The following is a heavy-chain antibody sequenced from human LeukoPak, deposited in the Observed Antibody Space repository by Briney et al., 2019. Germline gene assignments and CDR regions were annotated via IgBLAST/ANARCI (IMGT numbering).Heavy chain of an antibody. CDR3: ARGRGYSYGPFDY. CDR2: INHSGSS. Sequence: SETLSLTCAVYGGSFSGYYWRWIRQPPGKGLEWIGEINHSGSSNDNPSLKSRVTISVDTSKNQFSLKLSSVTAADTAVYYCARGRGYSYGPFDYWGQGTLVTVSS. J-gene: IGHJ4*02. CDR1: GGSFSGYY. D-gene: IGHD5-18*01. V-gene: IGHV4-34*01.